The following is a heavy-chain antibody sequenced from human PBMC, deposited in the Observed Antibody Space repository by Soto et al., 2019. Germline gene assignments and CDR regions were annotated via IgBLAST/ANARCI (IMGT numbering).Heavy chain of an antibody. CDR1: GFTFSSYS. CDR2: ISSSSSYI. Sequence: GGSLRLSCAASGFTFSSYSMNWVRQAPGKGLEWVSSISSSSSYIYYADSVKGRFTISRDNAKNSLYLQMNSLRAEDTAVYYCARVTRELRWEGVGYWGQGTLVTVSS. V-gene: IGHV3-21*01. D-gene: IGHD4-17*01. J-gene: IGHJ4*02. CDR3: ARVTRELRWEGVGY.